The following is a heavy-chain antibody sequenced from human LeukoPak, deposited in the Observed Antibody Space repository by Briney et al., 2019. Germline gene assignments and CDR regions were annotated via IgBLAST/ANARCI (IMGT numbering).Heavy chain of an antibody. Sequence: GGSLRLSCAASGFTFSSYSMNWVRQAPGKGLEWVSSISSSSSYIYYADSVKGRFTISRDNAKDSLYLQMNSLRAEDTAVYYCARGKEYYYDSSGYYYFDYWGQGTLVIVSS. CDR1: GFTFSSYS. J-gene: IGHJ4*02. CDR3: ARGKEYYYDSSGYYYFDY. V-gene: IGHV3-21*04. D-gene: IGHD3-22*01. CDR2: ISSSSSYI.